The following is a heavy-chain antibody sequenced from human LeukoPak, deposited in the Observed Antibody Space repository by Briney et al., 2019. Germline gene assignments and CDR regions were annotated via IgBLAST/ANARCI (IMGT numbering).Heavy chain of an antibody. D-gene: IGHD7-27*01. J-gene: IGHJ4*02. V-gene: IGHV4-34*01. CDR2: INHSGST. CDR3: ARDQWGFY. CDR1: GGSFSGYY. Sequence: SETLSLTCAVYGGSFSGYYWSWIRQPPGKGLEWIGEINHSGSTNYNPSLKSRVTISVDTSKNQFSLKLSSVTAADTAVYYCARDQWGFYWGQGTLVTVSS.